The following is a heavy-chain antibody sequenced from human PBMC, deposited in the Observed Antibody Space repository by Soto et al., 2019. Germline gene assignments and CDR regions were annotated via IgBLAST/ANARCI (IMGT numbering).Heavy chain of an antibody. CDR3: ASAENCSGGSCPADY. D-gene: IGHD2-15*01. J-gene: IGHJ4*02. V-gene: IGHV4-30-4*01. Sequence: PSETLSLTCTVSGGSISIGGSYWSWIRQPPGKGLEWIGYIYYGGSTYYNPTLKSRVAISVDTTKNHFSLKLSSVTAADTAVYYCASAENCSGGSCPADYWGQGTLVTVSS. CDR1: GGSISIGGSY. CDR2: IYYGGST.